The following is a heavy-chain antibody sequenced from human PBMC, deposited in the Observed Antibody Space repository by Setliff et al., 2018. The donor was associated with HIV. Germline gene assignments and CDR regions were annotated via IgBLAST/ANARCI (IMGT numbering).Heavy chain of an antibody. CDR3: ARPSPLGGDSTTPYDY. Sequence: GGSLRLSCAASGFAFDNYCMTWVRQAPGKGLEWVSAIGGSTGSTYYADSVKGRFTISRDNAENSLYLQMTSLRAEDTAVYYCARPSPLGGDSTTPYDYWGQGTLVTVSS. D-gene: IGHD2-2*01. CDR2: IGGSTGST. CDR1: GFAFDNYC. J-gene: IGHJ4*02. V-gene: IGHV3-23*01.